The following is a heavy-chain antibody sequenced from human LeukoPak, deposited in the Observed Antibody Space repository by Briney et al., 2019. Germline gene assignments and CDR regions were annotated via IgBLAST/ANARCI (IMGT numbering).Heavy chain of an antibody. CDR2: INPSGGST. CDR1: GYTFTIYY. D-gene: IGHD7-27*01. CDR3: ARGGSWGALGDY. J-gene: IGHJ4*02. Sequence: ASVTVSFTASGYTFTIYYMHWVRQAPGQGLEWMGIINPSGGSTSYAQKFQGRGTMTRDTSTSTVYMELSSLRSEDTAVYYCARGGSWGALGDYWGQGTLVTVSS. V-gene: IGHV1-46*01.